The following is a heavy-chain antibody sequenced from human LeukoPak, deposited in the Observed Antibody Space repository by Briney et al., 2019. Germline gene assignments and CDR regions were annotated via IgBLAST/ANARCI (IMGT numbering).Heavy chain of an antibody. CDR2: MNPNSGNT. V-gene: IGHV1-8*01. CDR1: GYTFTSCD. CDR3: ARGDPHADL. Sequence: ASVKVSCKASGYTFTSCDINWVRQATGQGLEWMGWMNPNSGNTGYGQSFQGRITMTRDISIGTAYMELSNLTSEDTAIYYCARGDPHADLWGQGTLVTVSS. J-gene: IGHJ5*02.